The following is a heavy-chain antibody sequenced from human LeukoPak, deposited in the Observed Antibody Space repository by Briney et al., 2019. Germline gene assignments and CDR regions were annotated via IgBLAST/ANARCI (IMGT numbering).Heavy chain of an antibody. V-gene: IGHV4-31*03. CDR1: GGSMSSGGYY. CDR3: ASGDNDPLFDY. J-gene: IGHJ4*02. D-gene: IGHD1-1*01. CDR2: IYYSGST. Sequence: SDILSLTCTVSGGSMSSGGYYWSWIRRHPGKGLEWIGSIYYSGSTNYNPSLQGRVTISLDTSRNQFSLKLSSVTAADTAVYYCASGDNDPLFDYWGQGTLVTVSS.